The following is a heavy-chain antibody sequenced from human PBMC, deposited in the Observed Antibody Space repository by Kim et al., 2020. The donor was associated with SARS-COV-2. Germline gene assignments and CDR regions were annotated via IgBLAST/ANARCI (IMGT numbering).Heavy chain of an antibody. CDR3: TRGSGGGNSGY. D-gene: IGHD2-21*02. J-gene: IGHJ4*02. V-gene: IGHV5-10-1*01. Sequence: YINYNPSFQGHVTIPLDKSINTAYLQWSSLRASDTAIYYCTRGSGGGNSGYWGQGTLVTVSS. CDR2: YI.